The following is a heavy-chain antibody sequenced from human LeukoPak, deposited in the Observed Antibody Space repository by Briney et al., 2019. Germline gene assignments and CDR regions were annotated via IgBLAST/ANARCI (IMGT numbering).Heavy chain of an antibody. D-gene: IGHD6-19*01. CDR1: GGSISSSSYY. J-gene: IGHJ4*02. V-gene: IGHV4-39*01. Sequence: SETLSLTCTVSGGSISSSSYYWGWLRQPPGKGLEWIGSIYYSGSTYYNPSLKSRVTISVDTSKNQFSLKLSSVTAADTAVYYCARQVAVAGTGYFDYWGQGTLVTVSS. CDR3: ARQVAVAGTGYFDY. CDR2: IYYSGST.